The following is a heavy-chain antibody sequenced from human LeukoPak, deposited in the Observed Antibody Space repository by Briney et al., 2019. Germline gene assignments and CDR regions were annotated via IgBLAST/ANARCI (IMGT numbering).Heavy chain of an antibody. CDR2: ISGSGGST. Sequence: PGGSLRLSCAASGFTVSSNYMSWVRQAPGKGLEWVSAISGSGGSTYYADSVKGRFTISRDNSKNTLYLQMNSLRAEDTAVYYCAKDPRLSIAARPVDYWGQGTLVTVSS. CDR1: GFTVSSNY. V-gene: IGHV3-23*01. D-gene: IGHD6-6*01. CDR3: AKDPRLSIAARPVDY. J-gene: IGHJ4*02.